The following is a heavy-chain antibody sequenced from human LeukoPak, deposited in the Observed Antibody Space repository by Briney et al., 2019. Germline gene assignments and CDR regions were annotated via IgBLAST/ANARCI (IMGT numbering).Heavy chain of an antibody. D-gene: IGHD1-26*01. CDR2: IIPIFGTA. V-gene: IGHV1-69*06. J-gene: IGHJ4*02. CDR3: ARGGSLGNYFDY. Sequence: ASVKVSCKASGGTFSSYAISWVRQAPGQGLEWMGRIIPIFGTANYAQKFQGRVTITADKSTSTAYMELSSLRSEDTAVYYCARGGSLGNYFDYWGQGTLVTVSS. CDR1: GGTFSSYA.